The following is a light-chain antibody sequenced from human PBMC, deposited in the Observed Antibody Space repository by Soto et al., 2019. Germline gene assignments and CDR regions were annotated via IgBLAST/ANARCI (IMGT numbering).Light chain of an antibody. CDR1: QSVSNSY. V-gene: IGKV3D-20*02. CDR3: QQHFNGPIT. J-gene: IGKJ5*01. Sequence: EIVLTQSPGTLSLSPGERATLSCRASQSVSNSYLAWYQQKPGRAPRLLIYGASSRATDIPDRFSGSGSGTDFTLTISRLEPVDFAVYYCQQHFNGPITFGQGTRLEIK. CDR2: GAS.